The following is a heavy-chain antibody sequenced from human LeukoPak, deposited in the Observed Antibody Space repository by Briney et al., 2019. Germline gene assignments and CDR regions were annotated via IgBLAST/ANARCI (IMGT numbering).Heavy chain of an antibody. Sequence: SETLSLTCTVSGGSISSYYWSWIRQPPGKGLEWIGYIYYSGSTNYNPSLKSRVTISADTSKNQFSLKLSSVTDADTAVYYCATGGIAVAGALDYWGQGTLVTVSS. V-gene: IGHV4-59*01. J-gene: IGHJ4*02. CDR3: ATGGIAVAGALDY. CDR1: GGSISSYY. D-gene: IGHD6-19*01. CDR2: IYYSGST.